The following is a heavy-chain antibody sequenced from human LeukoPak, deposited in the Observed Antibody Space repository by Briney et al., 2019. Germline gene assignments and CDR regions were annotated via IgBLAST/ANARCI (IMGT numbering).Heavy chain of an antibody. CDR2: ISDSGDYT. CDR3: AKDQRPRGNYGYFDY. Sequence: GGSLRLSCAASGFTFSTSGMSWVRQAPGKGVEWVSSISDSGDYTYYADSVEGRFSISRDNSKNTLYLHMDRLRAEDTAVYYCAKDQRPRGNYGYFDYWGQGALVTVPS. CDR1: GFTFSTSG. D-gene: IGHD1-26*01. J-gene: IGHJ4*02. V-gene: IGHV3-23*01.